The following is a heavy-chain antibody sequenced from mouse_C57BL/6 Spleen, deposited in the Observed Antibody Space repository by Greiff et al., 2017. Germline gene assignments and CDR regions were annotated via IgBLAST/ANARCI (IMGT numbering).Heavy chain of an antibody. CDR3: ARRGEVYGSSSAWFAY. D-gene: IGHD1-1*01. CDR2: ISYDGSN. J-gene: IGHJ3*01. Sequence: EVQRVESGPGLVKPSQSLSLTCSVTGYSITSGYYWNWIRQFPGNKLEWMGYISYDGSNNYNPSLKNRISIARDTSKNQFFLKLNSVTTEDTATYYCARRGEVYGSSSAWFAYWGQGTLVTVSA. CDR1: GYSITSGYY. V-gene: IGHV3-6*01.